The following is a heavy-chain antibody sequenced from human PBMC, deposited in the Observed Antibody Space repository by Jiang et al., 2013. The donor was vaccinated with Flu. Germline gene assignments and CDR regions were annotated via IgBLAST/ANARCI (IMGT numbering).Heavy chain of an antibody. CDR2: ISHGGGT. J-gene: IGHJ4*02. CDR1: GGSFSGYF. Sequence: LLKPSETLSLTCAVYGGSFSGYFWSWIRLPPGKGLEWLGEISHGGGTTYNPSLKSRVTISADTSKNQFSLRLSSVTAADTAVYYCARVSWRGDSSSPDYWGLETLVTVSS. D-gene: IGHD6-6*01. V-gene: IGHV4-34*01. CDR3: ARVSWRGDSSSPDY.